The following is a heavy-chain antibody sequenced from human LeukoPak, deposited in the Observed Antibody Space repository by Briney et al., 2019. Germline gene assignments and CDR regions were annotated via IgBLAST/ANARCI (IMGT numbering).Heavy chain of an antibody. Sequence: PGGSLRLSCAASGFTVSSNYMGWVRQAPGKGLEWVSVIYSGGSTYYADSVKGRFTISRDNSKNTLYLQMDSLRAEDTAVYYCARAPPKYSSGWYWVWGQGTLVTVSS. J-gene: IGHJ4*02. CDR1: GFTVSSNY. CDR2: IYSGGST. D-gene: IGHD6-19*01. CDR3: ARAPPKYSSGWYWV. V-gene: IGHV3-53*01.